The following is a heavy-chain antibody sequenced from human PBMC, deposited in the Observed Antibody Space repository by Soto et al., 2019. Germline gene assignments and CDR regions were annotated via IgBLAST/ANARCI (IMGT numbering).Heavy chain of an antibody. CDR2: MYNSERT. CDR1: GGSIGGYY. CDR3: AREPLAHSYFDL. J-gene: IGHJ4*02. Sequence: PSETLSLTCTVSGGSIGGYYWSWIRQPAGKGLEWIGRMYNSERTNYNPSLKSRVTMSMDTSKNQFSLCLTSVTAADTAVYFCAREPLAHSYFDLWGQGTLFTVSS. V-gene: IGHV4-4*07.